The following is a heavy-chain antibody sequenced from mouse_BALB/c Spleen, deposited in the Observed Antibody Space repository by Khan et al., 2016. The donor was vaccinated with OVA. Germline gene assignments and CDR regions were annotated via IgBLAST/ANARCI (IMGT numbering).Heavy chain of an antibody. J-gene: IGHJ2*01. Sequence: EVQLQESGGGLVKPGGSLKLSCAASGFAFSSYSMSWVRQTPEKRLEWVATITSGGSYTYYPDSVKGRFTISRDNAKNTLYLQMSSLKSEDTAMYYCTRERNYDGSSFYFDYWGQGTTLTVSS. D-gene: IGHD1-1*01. CDR1: GFAFSSYS. V-gene: IGHV5-6-4*01. CDR2: ITSGGSYT. CDR3: TRERNYDGSSFYFDY.